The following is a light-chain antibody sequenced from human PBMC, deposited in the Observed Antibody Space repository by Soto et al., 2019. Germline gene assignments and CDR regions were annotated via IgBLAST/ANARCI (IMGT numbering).Light chain of an antibody. V-gene: IGKV3-15*01. Sequence: EIVMTQAPASLSLSPGERATLSCRASQSVSSNLAWYLQKPGQAPRLLIYRASTRATGIPARFSGSGSGTEFTLTISSLQSEDFAVYYCQQYNNWPPWTFGQGTKVDIK. CDR1: QSVSSN. J-gene: IGKJ1*01. CDR3: QQYNNWPPWT. CDR2: RAS.